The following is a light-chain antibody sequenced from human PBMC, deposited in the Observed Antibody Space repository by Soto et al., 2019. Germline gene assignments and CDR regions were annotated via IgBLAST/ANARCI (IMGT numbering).Light chain of an antibody. CDR2: DNN. CDR1: STNIGSFY. CDR3: AAWDDSLSGHVV. V-gene: IGLV1-47*02. J-gene: IGLJ2*01. Sequence: QSALTQPPSASGTPGQRVTISCSGSSTNIGSFYVYWYQQLPGTAPKLLIYDNNQRPSGVPDRFSGSKSVTSASLAISGLRSEDEADYYCAAWDDSLSGHVVFGGGTKLTVL.